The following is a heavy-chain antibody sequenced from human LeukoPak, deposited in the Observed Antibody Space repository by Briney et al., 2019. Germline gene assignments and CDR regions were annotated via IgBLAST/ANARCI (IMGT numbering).Heavy chain of an antibody. Sequence: GGSLRLSCEVSGFTFRTSGMHWVRQAPGKGLEWVAVISYDGNNKYYGDSVKGRFTISRDNSKKTLYLQMNSLRTEDTAVYYCCPAQFGELLYPDYGGQGTLVTVSS. CDR2: ISYDGNNK. V-gene: IGHV3-30*03. D-gene: IGHD3-10*01. J-gene: IGHJ4*02. CDR1: GFTFRTSG. CDR3: CPAQFGELLYPDY.